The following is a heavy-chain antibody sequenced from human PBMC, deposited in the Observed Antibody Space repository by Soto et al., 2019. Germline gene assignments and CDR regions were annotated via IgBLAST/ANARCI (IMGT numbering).Heavy chain of an antibody. CDR2: IIPILGIA. V-gene: IGHV1-69*02. J-gene: IGHJ6*02. Sequence: QVQLVQSGAEVKKPGSSVKVSCKASGGTFSSYTISWVRQAPGQGLEWMGRIIPILGIANYAQKFQGRVTITADKSTSTAYMELSSLRSDDTAVYYCAADSGSPPRPPLHYYYGMDVWGQGTTVTVSS. CDR1: GGTFSSYT. D-gene: IGHD5-12*01. CDR3: AADSGSPPRPPLHYYYGMDV.